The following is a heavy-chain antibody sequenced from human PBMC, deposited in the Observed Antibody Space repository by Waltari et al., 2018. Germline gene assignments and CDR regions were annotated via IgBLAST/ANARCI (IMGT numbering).Heavy chain of an antibody. J-gene: IGHJ4*02. CDR2: FVYNANT. CDR1: GDSIRSTSYY. CDR3: ARPGRVGGGSLMALDY. V-gene: IGHV4-39*02. Sequence: QLHLQESGPGLVKPSETLSLTCSVSGDSIRSTSYYCGWVRQPPWKGLVWIGSFVYNANTYYDRSIKSRVSISVDTSKNHFSLQLMSVTAADTAIYYCARPGRVGGGSLMALDYWGQGTLVTVSS. D-gene: IGHD2-15*01.